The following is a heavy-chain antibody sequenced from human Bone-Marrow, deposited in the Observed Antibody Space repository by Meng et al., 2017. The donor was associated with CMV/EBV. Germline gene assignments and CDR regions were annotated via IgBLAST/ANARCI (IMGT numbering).Heavy chain of an antibody. V-gene: IGHV3-30*02. D-gene: IGHD2-2*01. CDR1: GFTFSSYG. CDR2: IRYDGSNK. J-gene: IGHJ3*02. CDR3: ARVDGSSTSCSDNSFDI. Sequence: GESLKIPCAASGFTFSSYGLHWVRQAPGKGLEGVAFIRYDGSNKYYADSVKGRFTISRDNSKNTLYLQMNSLRAEDTAVYYCARVDGSSTSCSDNSFDIWGQGTMVTVSS.